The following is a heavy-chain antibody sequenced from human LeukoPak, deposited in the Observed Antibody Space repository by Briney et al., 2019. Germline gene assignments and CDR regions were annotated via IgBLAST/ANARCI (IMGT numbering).Heavy chain of an antibody. CDR1: GGSISSYY. CDR2: IYYSGST. Sequence: SETLSLTCTVSGGSISSYYWSWIRQPPGKGLEWIGYIYYSGSTNYNPSLKSRVTISVDTSKSQFSLKLSSVTAADTAVYYCARDLRSSTGTTTDAFDIWGQGTMVTVSS. D-gene: IGHD1-7*01. J-gene: IGHJ3*02. V-gene: IGHV4-59*01. CDR3: ARDLRSSTGTTTDAFDI.